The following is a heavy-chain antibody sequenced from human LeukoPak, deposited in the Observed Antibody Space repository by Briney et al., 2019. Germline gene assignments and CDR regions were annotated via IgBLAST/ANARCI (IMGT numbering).Heavy chain of an antibody. CDR2: IDPSDSYI. CDR3: ARLVPAAGKYFYGMDV. J-gene: IGHJ6*02. D-gene: IGHD6-13*01. V-gene: IGHV5-10-1*01. Sequence: HGESLRISCKGSGYRFTSYWITWVRQMPGRGLEWMGTIDPSDSYINYSPSFQGHVTISADKSIGTAYLQCSSLKASDTAMYYCARLVPAAGKYFYGMDVWGQGTTVTVSS. CDR1: GYRFTSYW.